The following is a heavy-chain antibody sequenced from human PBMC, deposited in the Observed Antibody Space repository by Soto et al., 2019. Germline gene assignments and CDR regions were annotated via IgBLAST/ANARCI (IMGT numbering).Heavy chain of an antibody. CDR3: AREGGNLNWFDP. CDR1: GFTFSSYS. V-gene: IGHV3-48*02. Sequence: EVQLVESGGGLVQPGGSLRLSCAASGFTFSSYSMNWVRQAPGKGLEWVSFIRSSSSTIYYADSVKGRFTISRDNAMNSLYLQMNSLRDEDTAVYYCAREGGNLNWFDPWGQGTLVTVSS. CDR2: IRSSSSTI. J-gene: IGHJ5*02. D-gene: IGHD2-15*01.